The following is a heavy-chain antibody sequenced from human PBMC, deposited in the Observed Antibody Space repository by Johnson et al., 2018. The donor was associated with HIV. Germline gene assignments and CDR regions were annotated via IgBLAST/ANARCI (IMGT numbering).Heavy chain of an antibody. CDR3: AKGLGESEKEEWPADYYDFGRDYPGQDSRGVVGIFDI. V-gene: IGHV3-23*04. CDR2: ISGSGGST. D-gene: IGHD3-3*01. Sequence: VQLVESGGGLVQSGGSLRLSCAASGFTFSSYAMSWVRQAPGKGLEWVSAISGSGGSTYYADSVKGRFTISRENSKNTLFLQMNSLRAEDTAVYYCAKGLGESEKEEWPADYYDFGRDYPGQDSRGVVGIFDIWGQGTMVTVSS. CDR1: GFTFSSYA. J-gene: IGHJ3*02.